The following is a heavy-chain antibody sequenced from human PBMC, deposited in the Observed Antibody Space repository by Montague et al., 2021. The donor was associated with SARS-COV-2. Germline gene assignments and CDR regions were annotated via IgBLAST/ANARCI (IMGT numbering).Heavy chain of an antibody. J-gene: IGHJ4*02. D-gene: IGHD3-22*01. V-gene: IGHV4-34*01. CDR2: INHSGST. CDR1: GGSFSNYY. Sequence: SETLSLTCAVYGGSFSNYYWSWIRQPPGKGLEWIGEINHSGSTNYNPSLKSRVTLSVDTSKKQFSLKLSSLTAAGTAVYYCARVAGGYYHDSSAYFDYWGQGSLVTVSS. CDR3: ARVAGGYYHDSSAYFDY.